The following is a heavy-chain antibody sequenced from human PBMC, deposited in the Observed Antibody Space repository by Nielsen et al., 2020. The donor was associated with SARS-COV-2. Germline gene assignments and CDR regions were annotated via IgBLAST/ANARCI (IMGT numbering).Heavy chain of an antibody. Sequence: GGSLRLSCAAPGFTFSTYGMHWVRQAPGKGLEWVAAISYDGSNKYYVDSVKGRFTISRDNSKNTLYLQMSSLREEDTAVYYCAKDWTAIVVVPSGGVDYWGQGTRVTVAS. V-gene: IGHV3-30*18. CDR1: GFTFSTYG. D-gene: IGHD2-15*01. CDR3: AKDWTAIVVVPSGGVDY. J-gene: IGHJ4*02. CDR2: ISYDGSNK.